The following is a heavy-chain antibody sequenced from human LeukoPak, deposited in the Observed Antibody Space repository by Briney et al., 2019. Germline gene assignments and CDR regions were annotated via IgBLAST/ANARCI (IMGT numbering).Heavy chain of an antibody. Sequence: PSETLSLTCTVSGGSISSYYWGWIRQPPEKGLEWIGTIYYRGSSYYNPSLKSRVAISVDTSKNQFSLKLTSVTATDTAIYYCARSPREYYGSGTYGDRFIWFDPWGQGTLVTVSS. CDR1: GGSISSYY. CDR3: ARSPREYYGSGTYGDRFIWFDP. D-gene: IGHD3-10*01. CDR2: IYYRGSS. J-gene: IGHJ5*02. V-gene: IGHV4-39*01.